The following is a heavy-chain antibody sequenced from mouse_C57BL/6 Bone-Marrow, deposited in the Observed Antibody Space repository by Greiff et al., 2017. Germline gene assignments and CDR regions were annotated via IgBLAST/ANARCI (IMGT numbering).Heavy chain of an antibody. V-gene: IGHV1-22*01. D-gene: IGHD2-5*01. CDR3: ASHYSNYVAMDY. CDR1: GYTFTDYN. J-gene: IGHJ4*01. CDR2: INPNNGGT. Sequence: EVKLQESGPELVKPGASVKMSCKASGYTFTDYNMHWVKQSHGKSLEWIGSINPNNGGTSYNQKFKGKATLTVNKSSSTAYMELRSLTSEDSAVYYCASHYSNYVAMDYWGQGTSGTVSS.